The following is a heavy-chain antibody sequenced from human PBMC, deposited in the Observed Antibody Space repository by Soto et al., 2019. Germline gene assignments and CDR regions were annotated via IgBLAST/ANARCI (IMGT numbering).Heavy chain of an antibody. CDR2: IYYSGST. V-gene: IGHV4-39*01. D-gene: IGHD3-16*01. CDR1: GGSISSSSYY. J-gene: IGHJ4*02. CDR3: ARLLLYDYIWGSYRIFDY. Sequence: SETLSLTCTVSGGSISSSSYYWGWIRQPPGKGLEWIGGIYYSGSTYYNPSLKSRVTISVDTSKNQFSLKLSSVTAADTAVYYCARLLLYDYIWGSYRIFDYWXQGTLVTVSS.